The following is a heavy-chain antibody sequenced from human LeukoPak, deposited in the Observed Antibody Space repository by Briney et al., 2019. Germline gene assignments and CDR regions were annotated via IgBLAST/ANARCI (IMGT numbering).Heavy chain of an antibody. J-gene: IGHJ4*02. D-gene: IGHD2-15*01. CDR3: ARDGGSRGVPLDC. CDR1: GFTLSRYW. Sequence: GGSLRLSCAASGFTLSRYWMHCVRRFPGKALVWVSRVNTEGSSTNYADSVKGRFTISRDNAKNTLYLQMNSLRAEDTALYFCARDGGSRGVPLDCWGQGTLVTVSS. CDR2: VNTEGSST. V-gene: IGHV3-74*01.